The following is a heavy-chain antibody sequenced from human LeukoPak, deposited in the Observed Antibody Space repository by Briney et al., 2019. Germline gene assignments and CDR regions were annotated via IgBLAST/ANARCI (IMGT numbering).Heavy chain of an antibody. D-gene: IGHD1-7*01. CDR3: ARDLTGNYLANY. V-gene: IGHV3-21*01. Sequence: PGGSLRLSCAASGFTFSSYSMNWVRQAPGKGLEWVSSISSSSSYIYYADSVKGRFTISRDNAKNSLYLQMNSLRAEDTAVYYCARDLTGNYLANYWGQGTLVTVSS. CDR2: ISSSSSYI. J-gene: IGHJ4*02. CDR1: GFTFSSYS.